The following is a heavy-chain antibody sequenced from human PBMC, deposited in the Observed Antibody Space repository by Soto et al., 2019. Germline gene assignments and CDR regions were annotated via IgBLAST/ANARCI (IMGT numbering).Heavy chain of an antibody. CDR1: GFTFSDFG. CDR3: ARDRLITYGAKIAPDH. D-gene: IGHD1-20*01. V-gene: IGHV3-33*01. Sequence: GGSLRLSCKASGFTFSDFGMHWVRQAPGKGLEWVSAIWYDGSYQYYADSVRGRFTTSRDNSNNTLLLEMNSLRVEDTAVYYCARDRLITYGAKIAPDHWGQGALVTVSS. CDR2: IWYDGSYQ. J-gene: IGHJ5*02.